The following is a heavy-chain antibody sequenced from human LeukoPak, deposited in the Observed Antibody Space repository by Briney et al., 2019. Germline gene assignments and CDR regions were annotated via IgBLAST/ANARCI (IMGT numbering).Heavy chain of an antibody. CDR1: GGSISSYY. Sequence: SETLSLTCTVSGGSISSYYWSWIRRPPGKGLEWIGYIYYSGSTNYNPSLKSRVTISVDTSKNQFSLKLSSVTAADTAVYYCARKYSSSRGAFDIWGQGTMVTVSS. D-gene: IGHD6-13*01. CDR3: ARKYSSSRGAFDI. J-gene: IGHJ3*02. CDR2: IYYSGST. V-gene: IGHV4-59*01.